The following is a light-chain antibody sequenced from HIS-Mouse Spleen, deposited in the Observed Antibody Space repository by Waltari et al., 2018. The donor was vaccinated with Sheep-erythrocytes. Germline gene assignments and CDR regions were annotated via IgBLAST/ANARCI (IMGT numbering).Light chain of an antibody. Sequence: DIVMTQSPDSLAVSLGERATIHCKSSQSVLYSSNNKNYLTWYQQKPGKPPKLLIYWASTRESGVPYRFSGSGSGTDFTLTISSLQAEDVAVYYCQQYYSTPYTFGQGTKLEIK. CDR3: QQYYSTPYT. CDR2: WAS. J-gene: IGKJ2*01. CDR1: QSVLYSSNNKNY. V-gene: IGKV4-1*01.